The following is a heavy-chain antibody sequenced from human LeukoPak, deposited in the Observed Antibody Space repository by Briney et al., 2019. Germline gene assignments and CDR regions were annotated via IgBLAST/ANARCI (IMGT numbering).Heavy chain of an antibody. CDR3: ARLEYSSGWYWYTLKTRPQYYFDY. J-gene: IGHJ4*02. CDR2: IYYSGST. D-gene: IGHD6-19*01. CDR1: GGSISSSSYY. V-gene: IGHV4-39*01. Sequence: SETLSLTCTVSGGSISSSSYYWGWIRQPPGKGLEWIGSIYYSGSTYYNPSLKSRVTISVDTSKNQFSLKLSSVTAADTAVYYCARLEYSSGWYWYTLKTRPQYYFDYWGQGTLVTVSS.